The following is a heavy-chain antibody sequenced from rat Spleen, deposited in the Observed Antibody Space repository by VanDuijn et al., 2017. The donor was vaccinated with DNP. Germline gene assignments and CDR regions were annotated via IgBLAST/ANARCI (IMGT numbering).Heavy chain of an antibody. CDR1: GFSLTSNS. CDR2: IWSGGST. D-gene: IGHD4-2*01. CDR3: TGGEDY. J-gene: IGHJ2*01. V-gene: IGHV2-1*01. Sequence: QVQLKESGPGLVQPSQTLSLTCPVSGFSLTSNSVHWVRQPPGKGLEWVGAIWSGGSTDYNSALKSRLSISRDPSKSQVFLTMNSLQTGYTAIYFCTGGEDYWGQGVMVTVAS.